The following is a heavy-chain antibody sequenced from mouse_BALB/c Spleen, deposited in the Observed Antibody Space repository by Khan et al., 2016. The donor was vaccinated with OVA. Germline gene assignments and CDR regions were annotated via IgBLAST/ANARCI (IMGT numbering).Heavy chain of an antibody. V-gene: IGHV1-4*01. CDR3: ESEGAYYRNDGWFDY. Sequence: QVQLQQSGAELARPGASVKMSCKASGYTFTSYTMHWVKQRPGQGLEWIGSINPSSGYTNYNQKFKDKATLTADKSSSTAYMQLSSLTSEDSAVDYCESEGAYYRNDGWFDYWGQGNLGTVSA. CDR1: GYTFTSYT. D-gene: IGHD2-14*01. CDR2: INPSSGYT. J-gene: IGHJ3*01.